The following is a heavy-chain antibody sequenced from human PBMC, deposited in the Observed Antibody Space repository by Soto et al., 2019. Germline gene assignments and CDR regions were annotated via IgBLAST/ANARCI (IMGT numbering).Heavy chain of an antibody. V-gene: IGHV3-30*18. D-gene: IGHD5-18*01. CDR2: ISYDGSDQ. CDR1: GFTFRNYG. CDR3: AKVGSYGYGSNSDVEY. J-gene: IGHJ4*02. Sequence: QVQLVESGGGVVQPGSSLRLSCAVSGFTFRNYGMHWVRQAPGKGLEWVALISYDGSDQYCGESVKGRFTISRDSSKNTLYLDVSSLRLEDTAVYYCAKVGSYGYGSNSDVEYWGQGTMVTVSS.